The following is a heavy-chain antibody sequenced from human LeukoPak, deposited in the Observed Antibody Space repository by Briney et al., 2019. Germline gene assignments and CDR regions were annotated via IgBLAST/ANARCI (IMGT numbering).Heavy chain of an antibody. CDR2: ISYDGSNK. CDR1: GFTFSSYG. Sequence: GGSLRLSCAASGFTFSSYGMHWVRQAPGKGLEWVAVISYDGSNKYYADSVKGRFTISRDNSKNTLYLQMNSLRAEDTAVYYCAKDLISGKQQLVPGYWGQGTLVTASS. V-gene: IGHV3-30*18. D-gene: IGHD6-13*01. CDR3: AKDLISGKQQLVPGY. J-gene: IGHJ4*02.